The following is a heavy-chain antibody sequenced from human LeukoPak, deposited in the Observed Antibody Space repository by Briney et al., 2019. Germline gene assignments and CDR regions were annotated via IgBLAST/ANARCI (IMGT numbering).Heavy chain of an antibody. CDR2: LYYSGST. V-gene: IGHV4-39*07. J-gene: IGHJ5*02. Sequence: SETLSLTCTVSGGSISSSSDYWGWIRQPPGKGLEWIGSLYYSGSTYYHPSLKSRVTISVDTSNTQFSLKLDSVTAADTAVYYCAKEDRVKYRFDPWGQGTLVTVSS. CDR3: AKEDRVKYRFDP. CDR1: GGSISSSSDY. D-gene: IGHD2-2*01.